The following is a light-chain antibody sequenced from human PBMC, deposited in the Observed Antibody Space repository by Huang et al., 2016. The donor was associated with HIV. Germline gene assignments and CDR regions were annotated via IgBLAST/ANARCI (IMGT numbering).Light chain of an antibody. CDR3: MQTLQTPLT. Sequence: DIVMTQSPLSLPVTPGEPASISCRSSQSLLHSNGYNYLDLYLQKPGQSPHLLIYLGSNRASGVPDRFSGSGSGTACTLKISRVEAEDVGVYYCMQTLQTPLTFGGGTKVEIK. CDR1: QSLLHSNGYNY. CDR2: LGS. J-gene: IGKJ4*01. V-gene: IGKV2-28*01.